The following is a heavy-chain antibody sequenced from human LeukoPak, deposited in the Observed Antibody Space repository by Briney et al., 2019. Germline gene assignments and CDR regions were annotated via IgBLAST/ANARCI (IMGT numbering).Heavy chain of an antibody. D-gene: IGHD3-22*01. Sequence: GGSLRLSCAASGFTFSNYGIHWVRQAPGKGLEWVAFIRYDGSNEFYADSVKGRFTISRDNSKNTLYLQMNSLRTEDTAVYYCAETNYDSSSFYGWGQGTLVTVSS. CDR1: GFTFSNYG. CDR3: AETNYDSSSFYG. CDR2: IRYDGSNE. J-gene: IGHJ4*02. V-gene: IGHV3-30*02.